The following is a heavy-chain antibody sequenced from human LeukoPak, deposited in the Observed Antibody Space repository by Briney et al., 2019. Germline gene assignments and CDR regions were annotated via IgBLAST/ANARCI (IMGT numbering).Heavy chain of an antibody. CDR1: GYSISSGYY. Sequence: SETLSPTCTVSGYSISSGYYWGWIRQPPGKGLEWIGSIYHSGSTYYNPSLKSRVTISVDTSKNQFSLKLSSVTAADTAVYYCARAYYYGSGSYEYLPNWFDPWGQGTLVTVSS. J-gene: IGHJ5*02. V-gene: IGHV4-38-2*02. CDR2: IYHSGST. CDR3: ARAYYYGSGSYEYLPNWFDP. D-gene: IGHD3-10*01.